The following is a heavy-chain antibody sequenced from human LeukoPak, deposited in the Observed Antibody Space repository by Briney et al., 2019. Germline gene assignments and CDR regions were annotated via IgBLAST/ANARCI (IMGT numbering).Heavy chain of an antibody. V-gene: IGHV4-34*01. J-gene: IGHJ6*03. D-gene: IGHD3-3*01. Sequence: SETLSLTCAVYGGSFSGYYWSWIRQPPGKGLEWIGEINHSGSTNYNPSLKSRATISVDTSKNQFSLKLSSVTAADTAVYYCARSGRVGGVRYYYYMDVWGKGTTVTVSS. CDR1: GGSFSGYY. CDR2: INHSGST. CDR3: ARSGRVGGVRYYYYMDV.